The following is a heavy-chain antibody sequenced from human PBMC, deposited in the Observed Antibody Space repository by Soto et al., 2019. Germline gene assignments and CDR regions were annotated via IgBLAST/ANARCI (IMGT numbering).Heavy chain of an antibody. Sequence: GASVKVSCKASGYTFTSYDINWVRQATGQGLEWMGWMNPNSGKTTYAEKFQGRVTLTTDTSTSTAYMELRSLRSDDTAIYYCARDPHEFWTSYWFDPWGQGTPVTVSS. CDR1: GYTFTSYD. CDR3: ARDPHEFWTSYWFDP. CDR2: MNPNSGKT. V-gene: IGHV1-8*01. J-gene: IGHJ5*02. D-gene: IGHD3-3*01.